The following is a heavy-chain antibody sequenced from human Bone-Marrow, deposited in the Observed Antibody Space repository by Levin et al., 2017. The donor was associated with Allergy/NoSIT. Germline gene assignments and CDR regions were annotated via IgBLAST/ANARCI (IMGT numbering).Heavy chain of an antibody. V-gene: IGHV1-3*01. CDR2: ISAGNGNT. CDR3: ATDRWDELFNWFDP. J-gene: IGHJ5*02. D-gene: IGHD1-26*01. Sequence: ASVKVSCKTSENTFTKYAIHWVRQAPGQSLEWMGFISAGNGNTKYSQKFQDRVKFTSDTSASTVYMELSSLRSADTAIYYCATDRWDELFNWFDPWGQGTLVIVSS. CDR1: ENTFTKYA.